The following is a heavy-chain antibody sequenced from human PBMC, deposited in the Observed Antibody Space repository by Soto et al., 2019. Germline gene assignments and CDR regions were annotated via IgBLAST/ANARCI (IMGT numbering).Heavy chain of an antibody. CDR1: GGPISSGGYS. CDR3: AREGMTTVTFDP. J-gene: IGHJ5*02. Sequence: QLQLQESGSGLVKPSQTLSLTCAVSGGPISSGGYSWSWIRQPPGKGLEWIGYIYHSGSTYYNPSLKSRVTISVDRSKNQFSLKLSSVTAADTAVYYCAREGMTTVTFDPWGQGTLVTVSS. D-gene: IGHD4-4*01. CDR2: IYHSGST. V-gene: IGHV4-30-2*01.